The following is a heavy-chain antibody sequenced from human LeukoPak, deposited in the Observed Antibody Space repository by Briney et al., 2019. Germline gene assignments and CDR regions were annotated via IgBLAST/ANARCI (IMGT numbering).Heavy chain of an antibody. V-gene: IGHV3-23*01. CDR1: GLTFSSYA. J-gene: IGHJ4*02. Sequence: GGSLRLSCAASGLTFSSYAMSWVRQAAGKGLEWVSAISGSGGSTYYADSVKGRFTISRDNSKNTLYLQMNSLRAEDTAVYYCAEDPHPTWYRSGGSCYLYYFDYWGQGTLVTVSS. D-gene: IGHD2-15*01. CDR3: AEDPHPTWYRSGGSCYLYYFDY. CDR2: ISGSGGST.